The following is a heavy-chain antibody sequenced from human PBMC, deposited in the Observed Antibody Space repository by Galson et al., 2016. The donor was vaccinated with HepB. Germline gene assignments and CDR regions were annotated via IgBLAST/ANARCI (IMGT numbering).Heavy chain of an antibody. Sequence: SETLSLTCAVYGGSFSGYYWSWIRQPPGKGLEWIGEINHSGSTNYNPSLKSRVTISVDTSKNQFSLKLSSVTAADTAVYYCARGRGYYYYYMDVWGKGTTVTVSS. CDR2: INHSGST. CDR1: GGSFSGYY. D-gene: IGHD3-10*01. J-gene: IGHJ6*03. CDR3: ARGRGYYYYYMDV. V-gene: IGHV4-34*01.